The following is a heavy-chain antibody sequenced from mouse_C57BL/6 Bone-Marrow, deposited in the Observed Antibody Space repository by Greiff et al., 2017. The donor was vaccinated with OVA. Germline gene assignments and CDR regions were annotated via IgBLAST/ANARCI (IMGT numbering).Heavy chain of an antibody. Sequence: VQRVESGPGLVAPSQSLSITCTVSGFSLTSYAISWVRQPPGKGLEWLGVIWTGGGTNYNSALKSRLSISKDNSKSQVFLKMNSLQTDDTARYDCARNRDGSSSYYFDYWGQGTTLTVSS. D-gene: IGHD1-1*01. CDR3: ARNRDGSSSYYFDY. V-gene: IGHV2-9-1*01. CDR2: IWTGGGT. CDR1: GFSLTSYA. J-gene: IGHJ2*01.